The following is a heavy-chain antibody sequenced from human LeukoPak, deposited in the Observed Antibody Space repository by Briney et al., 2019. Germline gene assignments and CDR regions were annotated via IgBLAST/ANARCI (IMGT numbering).Heavy chain of an antibody. CDR2: IDDSGVIR. Sequence: GGSLRLSCAASGFTFKTHAMSWVRQAPGKGLEWVSRIDDSGVIRSYADSVKGRFTISRDNSKMTLTLQMNSLRAEDTAVYYCARLSGSPEDFDYWGQGTLVTVSS. V-gene: IGHV3-23*01. J-gene: IGHJ4*02. CDR1: GFTFKTHA. D-gene: IGHD1-26*01. CDR3: ARLSGSPEDFDY.